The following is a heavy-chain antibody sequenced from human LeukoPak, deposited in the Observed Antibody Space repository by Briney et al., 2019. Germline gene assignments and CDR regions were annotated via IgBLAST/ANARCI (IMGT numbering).Heavy chain of an antibody. CDR2: MRYSGST. V-gene: IGHV4-39*07. CDR3: ARVLGIGVAGTDWFDP. CDR1: GGSITKNGYY. Sequence: PSETLSLTCSVSGGSITKNGYYWGWIRQSPETGLEWIGSMRYSGSTYYNPSLKSRVTISLDTSRNQFSLRLTSVTAADTAVYYCARVLGIGVAGTDWFDPWGQGTLVTVSS. D-gene: IGHD6-19*01. J-gene: IGHJ5*02.